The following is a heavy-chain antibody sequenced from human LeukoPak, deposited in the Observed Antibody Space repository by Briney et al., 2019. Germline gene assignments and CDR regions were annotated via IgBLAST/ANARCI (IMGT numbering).Heavy chain of an antibody. CDR1: GYTFTSYD. D-gene: IGHD6-13*01. V-gene: IGHV1-8*01. J-gene: IGHJ4*02. CDR3: AGGPAESSCSDY. Sequence: GASVKVSCKASGYTFTSYDIHWVRQAPGQGLEWMGWMSPDSGNTGYAQKFQGRVTMTRNTSISTAHMALSSLRSEDTAGYYCAGGPAESSCSDYWGQGTVVTVSS. CDR2: MSPDSGNT.